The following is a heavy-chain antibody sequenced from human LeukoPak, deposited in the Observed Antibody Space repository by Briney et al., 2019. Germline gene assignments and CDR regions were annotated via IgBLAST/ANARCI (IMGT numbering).Heavy chain of an antibody. CDR3: ARDSQPAMWQLRWFDP. V-gene: IGHV1-2*02. Sequence: ASVTVSCKASGYTFTGYYMHWVRQAPGQGLEWMGWINPNSGGTNYAQKFQGRVTMTRDTSISTAYMELSRLRSDDTAVYYCARDSQPAMWQLRWFDPWGQGTLVTVSS. D-gene: IGHD2-2*01. CDR1: GYTFTGYY. J-gene: IGHJ5*02. CDR2: INPNSGGT.